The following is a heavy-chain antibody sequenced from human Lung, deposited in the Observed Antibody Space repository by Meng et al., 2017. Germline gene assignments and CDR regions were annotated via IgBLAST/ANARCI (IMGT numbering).Heavy chain of an antibody. D-gene: IGHD2-2*01. CDR2: INAVFGTT. Sequence: SVKVSCKALGGIFSNYVIGWVRQAPGQGLEWMGGINAVFGTTNYAQKFQGRVTITTDESTSTVYMALTRLTSEDTAVYFCARKAGNCISTTCYSLDYWGQGTLVTVSS. CDR1: GGIFSNYV. V-gene: IGHV1-69*05. J-gene: IGHJ4*02. CDR3: ARKAGNCISTTCYSLDY.